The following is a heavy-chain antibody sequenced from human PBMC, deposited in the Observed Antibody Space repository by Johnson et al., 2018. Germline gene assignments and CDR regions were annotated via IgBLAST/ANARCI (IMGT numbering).Heavy chain of an antibody. Sequence: VQLVQSGGGLVQPGGSLRLSCAASGFTFSSYSMNWVRQAPGKGLEWVSYISSSSSTIYYADSVKGRLTISRDNAKNSLCLQMNSLRAEDTAVYYCARPAAAGYYYYMDVWGKGTTVTVSS. CDR3: ARPAAAGYYYYMDV. CDR2: ISSSSSTI. V-gene: IGHV3-48*04. CDR1: GFTFSSYS. D-gene: IGHD6-13*01. J-gene: IGHJ6*03.